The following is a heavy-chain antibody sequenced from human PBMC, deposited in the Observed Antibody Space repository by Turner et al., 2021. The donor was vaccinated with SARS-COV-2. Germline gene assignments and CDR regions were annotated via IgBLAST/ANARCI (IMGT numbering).Heavy chain of an antibody. J-gene: IGHJ6*02. D-gene: IGHD3-22*01. CDR1: GGSISSSGYY. CDR2: IYDRGSI. CDR3: ARRLVVQGTDDYSYYYGIDV. V-gene: IGHV4-39*01. Sequence: QLQLPESGPGLVKPSETLSLTCPVSGGSISSSGYYWGWIRQPPGKVLEWIGKIYDRGSIYYNPSLKSRVTISVDTSKNQFSLKLSSVTATDTAVYYCARRLVVQGTDDYSYYYGIDVWGQGTTVTVSS.